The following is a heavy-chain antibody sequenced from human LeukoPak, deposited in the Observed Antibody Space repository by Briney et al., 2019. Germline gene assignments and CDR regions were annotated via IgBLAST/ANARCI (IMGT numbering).Heavy chain of an antibody. D-gene: IGHD3-10*01. CDR1: GFTFSTYS. V-gene: IGHV3-30*02. J-gene: IGHJ4*02. Sequence: PGGSLRLSCEASGFTFSTYSMNWVRQAPGKGLEWVAFIRFDGSNKYYADSVKGRFTISRENPKNTLHLQMNNLRTEDTAVYYCVKSRGGPYNFDYWGQGTLVTVSS. CDR2: IRFDGSNK. CDR3: VKSRGGPYNFDY.